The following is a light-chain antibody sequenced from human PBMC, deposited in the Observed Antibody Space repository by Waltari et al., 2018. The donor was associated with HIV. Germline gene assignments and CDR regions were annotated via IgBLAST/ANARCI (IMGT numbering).Light chain of an antibody. CDR1: VLRKKD. J-gene: IGLJ2*01. Sequence: SYELTQPSSVSVSPGQTARITCSGDVLRKKDIRWFQQKPGQAPVLLIYKDKARPSGIPERFSGSSSGTTVTLTISGAQVEDEADYYCYSAADNSLVFGGGTKLTVL. V-gene: IGLV3-27*01. CDR3: YSAADNSLV. CDR2: KDK.